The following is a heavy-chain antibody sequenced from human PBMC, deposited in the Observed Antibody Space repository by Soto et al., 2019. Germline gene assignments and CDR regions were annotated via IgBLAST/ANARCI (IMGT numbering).Heavy chain of an antibody. CDR1: GGTFSSYA. V-gene: IGHV1-69*13. J-gene: IGHJ4*02. CDR3: ARKGGYLSFDY. CDR2: IIPIFGTA. D-gene: IGHD3-22*01. Sequence: GASVKVSCKASGGTFSSYAISWVRQAPGQGLEWMGGIIPIFGTASYAQKFQGRVTITADGSTSTAYMELSSLRSEDTAVYYCARKGGYLSFDYWGRGTLVTVSS.